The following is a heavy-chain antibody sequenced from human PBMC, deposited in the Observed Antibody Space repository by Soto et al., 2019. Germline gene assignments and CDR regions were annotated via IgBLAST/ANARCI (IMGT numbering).Heavy chain of an antibody. Sequence: PGGSLRLSCAASAFTSSSYAMSWVRQAPGKGLEWVSSIGGSGGSTTYYADSVKGRFTISRDNSKNTLYMQMNSLRAEDTAVYYCAKQQGPGTPYYYAMDVWGQGTTVTVSS. J-gene: IGHJ6*02. CDR2: IGGSGGST. D-gene: IGHD1-1*01. CDR3: AKQQGPGTPYYYAMDV. CDR1: AFTSSSYA. V-gene: IGHV3-23*01.